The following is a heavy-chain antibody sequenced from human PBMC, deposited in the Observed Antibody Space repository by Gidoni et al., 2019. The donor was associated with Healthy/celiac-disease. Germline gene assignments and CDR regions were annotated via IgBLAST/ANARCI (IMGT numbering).Heavy chain of an antibody. CDR3: ARARPFDWLLHGDY. J-gene: IGHJ4*02. D-gene: IGHD3-9*01. Sequence: QVQMVASGGGVVQPGRSLRPSCAASGFTFSSYGMHWVRQAPGTGLEWVAVIWYDGSNKYYADSVKGRFTISRDNSKNTLYLQMNSLRAEDTAVYYCARARPFDWLLHGDYWGQGTLVTVSS. CDR2: IWYDGSNK. V-gene: IGHV3-33*01. CDR1: GFTFSSYG.